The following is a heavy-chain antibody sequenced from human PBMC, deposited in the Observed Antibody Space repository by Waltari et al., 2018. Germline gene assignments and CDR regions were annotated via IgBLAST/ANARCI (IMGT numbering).Heavy chain of an antibody. Sequence: QLQLQESGPGLVKPSETLSLTCTVSGGSISSSSYYWGWIRQPPGKGLEWIGSIYYSGSTYYNPSLKSRVTISVDTSKNQFSLKRSSVTAADTAVYYCARSRSGVLPDAFDIWGQGTMVTVSS. J-gene: IGHJ3*02. CDR2: IYYSGST. CDR3: ARSRSGVLPDAFDI. CDR1: GGSISSSSYY. V-gene: IGHV4-39*01. D-gene: IGHD2-15*01.